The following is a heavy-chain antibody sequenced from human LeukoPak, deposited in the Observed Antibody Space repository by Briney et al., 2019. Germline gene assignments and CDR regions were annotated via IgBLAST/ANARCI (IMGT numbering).Heavy chain of an antibody. Sequence: SETLSLTCTVSGGSISSYYWSWIRQPPGRGLEWIGYIYYSGSTNYNPSLKSRVTISVDTSKNQFSLKLNSVTAADTAVYYCARSGERDDYWGQGTLVTVSS. CDR1: GGSISSYY. V-gene: IGHV4-59*01. CDR2: IYYSGST. D-gene: IGHD3-10*01. J-gene: IGHJ4*02. CDR3: ARSGERDDY.